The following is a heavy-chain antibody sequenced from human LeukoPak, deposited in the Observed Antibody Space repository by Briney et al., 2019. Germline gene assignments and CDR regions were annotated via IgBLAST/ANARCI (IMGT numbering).Heavy chain of an antibody. CDR3: AREVVPAAIGWFDP. CDR1: GGSFSGYY. D-gene: IGHD2-2*01. V-gene: IGHV4-34*01. Sequence: SETLSLTCAVYGGSFSGYYWSWIRQPPGKGLEWIGEINHSGSTNYNPSLKNRVTISVDTSKNQFSLKLSSVTAADTAVYYCAREVVPAAIGWFDPWGQGTLVTVSS. J-gene: IGHJ5*02. CDR2: INHSGST.